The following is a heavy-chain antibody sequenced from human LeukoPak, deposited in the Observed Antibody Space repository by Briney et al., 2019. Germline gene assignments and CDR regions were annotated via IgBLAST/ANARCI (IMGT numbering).Heavy chain of an antibody. CDR3: TTLAVAGYYFDY. D-gene: IGHD6-19*01. CDR2: INSKNDGGTT. CDR1: GFTVSSNY. J-gene: IGHJ4*02. V-gene: IGHV3-15*01. Sequence: GGSLRLSCAASGFTVSSNYMSWVRQAPGKGLEWVGRINSKNDGGTTDYAAPVKGRFTISRDDSKNTLYLQMNSLKNEDTAVYYCTTLAVAGYYFDYWGQGTLVTVSS.